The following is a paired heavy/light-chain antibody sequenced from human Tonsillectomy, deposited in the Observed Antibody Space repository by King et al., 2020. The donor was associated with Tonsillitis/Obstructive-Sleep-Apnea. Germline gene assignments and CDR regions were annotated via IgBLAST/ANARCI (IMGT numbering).Light chain of an antibody. V-gene: IGLV3-1*01. CDR2: QDN. CDR3: QAWDSSTAV. CDR1: RLGDKY. Sequence: SYELTQPPSVSVSPGQTASITCSGDRLGDKYACWYQQKPGQSPVLVIYQDNKRPSGIPERFSGSNSGNTAALTISGTQAMDEADYYCQAWDSSTAVFGGGTKLTVL. J-gene: IGLJ2*01.
Heavy chain of an antibody. V-gene: IGHV3-74*01. CDR1: GFTFSNYW. CDR2: INSDGSST. Sequence: EVQLVESGGGLVQPGGSLRLSCAASGFTFSNYWMHWVRQAPGKGLVWVSRINSDGSSTNYADSVKGRFTISRDNAKNTLFLQMNSLRAEDTAVYYCARDPGYCSGGSCYSGENWFDSWGQGTLVTVSS. CDR3: ARDPGYCSGGSCYSGENWFDS. J-gene: IGHJ5*01. D-gene: IGHD2-15*01.